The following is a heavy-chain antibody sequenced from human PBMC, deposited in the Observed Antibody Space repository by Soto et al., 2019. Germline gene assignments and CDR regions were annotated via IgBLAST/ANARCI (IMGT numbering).Heavy chain of an antibody. CDR1: NGSVSSGTYS. CDR2: IYYSGTT. Sequence: SETLSLTCTVSNGSVSSGTYSWSWVRQPPGKGLEWIGYIYYSGTTYYTPSLKSRLTMSMDRANDHFSLNLTSVTAADTAVYFCARGHYYYGMDVWGQGITVTVSS. CDR3: ARGHYYYGMDV. J-gene: IGHJ6*02. V-gene: IGHV4-30-2*01.